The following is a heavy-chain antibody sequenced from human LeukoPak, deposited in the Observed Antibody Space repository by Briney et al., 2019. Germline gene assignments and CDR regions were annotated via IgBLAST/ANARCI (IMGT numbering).Heavy chain of an antibody. V-gene: IGHV3-53*01. Sequence: GGSQRLSCAASGFTVSSNYMSWVRQAPGKGLEWVSVIYSGGSTYYADSVKGRFTISRDNSKNTLYLQMNSLRAEDTAVYYCARGDSGSYLFDYWGQGTLVTVSS. CDR1: GFTVSSNY. CDR3: ARGDSGSYLFDY. CDR2: IYSGGST. D-gene: IGHD1-26*01. J-gene: IGHJ4*02.